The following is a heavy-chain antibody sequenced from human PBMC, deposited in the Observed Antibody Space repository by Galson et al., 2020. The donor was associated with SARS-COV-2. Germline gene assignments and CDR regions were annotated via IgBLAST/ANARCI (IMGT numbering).Heavy chain of an antibody. CDR3: ARGSQLRYFDWLWDYLDY. Sequence: NSGGSLRLSCAASGFTFSSYSMNWVRQAPGKGLEWVSSISSSSSYIYYADSVKGRFTISRDNAKNSLYLQMNSLRAEDTAVYYCARGSQLRYFDWLWDYLDYWGQGTLVTVSS. D-gene: IGHD3-9*01. V-gene: IGHV3-21*01. CDR2: ISSSSSYI. CDR1: GFTFSSYS. J-gene: IGHJ4*02.